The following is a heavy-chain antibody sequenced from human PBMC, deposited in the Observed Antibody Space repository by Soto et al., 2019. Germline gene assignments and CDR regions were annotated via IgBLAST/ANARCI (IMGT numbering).Heavy chain of an antibody. CDR2: ISGSGGST. J-gene: IGHJ4*02. Sequence: EVQLLESGGGLVQPGGSLRLSCAASGFTFSSYAMSWVRQAPGKGLEWVSAISGSGGSTYYADSVKGRFTISRDNSKYTLYLQMNSLRAEDTAAYDCAKAPPIYSKGRDSGYAYYWGQGTLVTASS. D-gene: IGHD5-12*01. CDR3: AKAPPIYSKGRDSGYAYY. V-gene: IGHV3-23*01. CDR1: GFTFSSYA.